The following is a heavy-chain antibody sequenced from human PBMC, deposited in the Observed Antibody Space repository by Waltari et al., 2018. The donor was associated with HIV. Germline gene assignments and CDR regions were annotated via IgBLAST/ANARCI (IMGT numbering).Heavy chain of an antibody. CDR2: IYYSGST. J-gene: IGHJ4*02. D-gene: IGHD3-10*01. V-gene: IGHV4-39*01. CDR3: ATASLWFGELGVGAFDY. Sequence: WIRQPPGKGLEWIGSIYYSGSTYYNPSLKSRVTISVDTSKNQFSLKLSSVTAADTAVYYCATASLWFGELGVGAFDYWGQGTLVTVSS.